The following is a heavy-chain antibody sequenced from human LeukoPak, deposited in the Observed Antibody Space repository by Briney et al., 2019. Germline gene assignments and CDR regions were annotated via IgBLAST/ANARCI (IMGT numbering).Heavy chain of an antibody. Sequence: SVKVSCKASGGTFSSYAISWVRQAPGQGLEWMGRIIPILGIANYAQKFQGRVTLTADKSTSTAYMELSSLRSEDTAVYYCARGVGGITIFGVVLNWFDPWGQGTLVTVSS. CDR3: ARGVGGITIFGVVLNWFDP. V-gene: IGHV1-69*04. J-gene: IGHJ5*02. CDR2: IIPILGIA. CDR1: GGTFSSYA. D-gene: IGHD3-3*01.